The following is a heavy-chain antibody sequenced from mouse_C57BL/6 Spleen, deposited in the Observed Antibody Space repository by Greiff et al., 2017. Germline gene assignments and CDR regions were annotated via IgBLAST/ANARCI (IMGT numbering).Heavy chain of an antibody. CDR2: ISYDGSN. CDR3: ARRGDGYYHYYFDY. CDR1: GYSITSGYY. V-gene: IGHV3-6*01. Sequence: DVKLQESGPGLVKPSQSLSLTCSVTGYSITSGYYWNWIRQFPGNKLEWMGYISYDGSNNYNPSLKNRISITRDTSKNQFFLKLNSVTTEDTATYYCARRGDGYYHYYFDYWGQGTTLTVSS. J-gene: IGHJ2*01. D-gene: IGHD2-3*01.